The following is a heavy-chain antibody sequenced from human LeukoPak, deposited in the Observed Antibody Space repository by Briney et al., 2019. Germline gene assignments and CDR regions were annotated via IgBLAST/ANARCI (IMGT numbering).Heavy chain of an antibody. CDR1: GFTFSSYW. CDR3: ARDFWYSSSLIY. CDR2: IKQDGSER. V-gene: IGHV3-7*01. Sequence: GGSLRLSCAASGFTFSSYWMSWVRQAPGKGLEWVANIKQDGSERYYVDSVKGRFTISRDNAKNSLYLQMNSPRAEDTAVYYCARDFWYSSSLIYWGQGTLVTVSS. J-gene: IGHJ4*02. D-gene: IGHD6-6*01.